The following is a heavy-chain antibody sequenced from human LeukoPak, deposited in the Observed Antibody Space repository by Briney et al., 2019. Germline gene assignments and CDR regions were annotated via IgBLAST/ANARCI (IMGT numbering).Heavy chain of an antibody. CDR1: GFTFSSYG. CDR3: ARGEGDSGGNFVGDY. Sequence: GGSLRLSCAASGFTFSSYGMSWVRQAPGKGLEWVSSISSSSNYIYYADSVKGRFTLSRDNAKKSLWLQMNSLRAEDTAVYYCARGEGDSGGNFVGDYWGQGTLVTVSS. D-gene: IGHD4-23*01. V-gene: IGHV3-21*01. CDR2: ISSSSNYI. J-gene: IGHJ4*02.